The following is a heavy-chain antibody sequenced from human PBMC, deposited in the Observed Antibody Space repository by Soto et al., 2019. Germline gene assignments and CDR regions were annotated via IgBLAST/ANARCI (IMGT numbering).Heavy chain of an antibody. CDR3: AKDRIVVVPAAMLYYYYYYMDV. CDR1: GFTFSSYG. D-gene: IGHD2-2*01. V-gene: IGHV3-30*18. J-gene: IGHJ6*03. Sequence: GSLRLSCAASGFTFSSYGMHWVRQAPGKGLEWVAVISYDGSNKYYADSVKGRFTISRDNSKNTLYLQMNSLRAEDTAVYYCAKDRIVVVPAAMLYYYYYYMDVWGKGTTVTVSS. CDR2: ISYDGSNK.